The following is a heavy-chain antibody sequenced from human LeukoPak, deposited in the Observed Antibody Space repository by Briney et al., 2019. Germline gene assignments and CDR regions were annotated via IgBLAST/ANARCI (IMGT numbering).Heavy chain of an antibody. CDR1: GFTFSSYG. V-gene: IGHV3-30*18. J-gene: IGHJ4*02. Sequence: GGSLRLSCAASGFTFSSYGMHWVRQAPGKGLEWVAVISYDGSNKYYADSVKGRFTISRDNSKNTLYLQMNSLRAEDTAVYYCAKDGAGIFHYWGQGTLVTVSS. CDR3: AKDGAGIFHY. D-gene: IGHD6-13*01. CDR2: ISYDGSNK.